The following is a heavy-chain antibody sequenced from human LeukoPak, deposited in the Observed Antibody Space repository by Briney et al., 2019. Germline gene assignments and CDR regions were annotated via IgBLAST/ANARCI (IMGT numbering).Heavy chain of an antibody. Sequence: KTSETLSLTCTVSGGSISSSSYYWGWIRQPPGKGLEWIGSLYYSGSTHYNPSLKSRVTISVDTSKNQFSLKLSSVTAADTAVYYCANSANYGGNSGFFDYWGQGTLVTVPS. J-gene: IGHJ4*02. D-gene: IGHD4-23*01. CDR3: ANSANYGGNSGFFDY. CDR2: LYYSGST. CDR1: GGSISSSSYY. V-gene: IGHV4-39*01.